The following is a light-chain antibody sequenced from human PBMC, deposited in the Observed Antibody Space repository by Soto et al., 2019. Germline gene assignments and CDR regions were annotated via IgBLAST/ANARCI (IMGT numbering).Light chain of an antibody. CDR3: QVWDSTSHHVL. CDR2: AVS. Sequence: QSALTQPASVSGSPGQSITISCSGTSSDIGSYNHVAWYQQFPGKSPKLMIYAVSDRPSGVSDRFSGSKSGITASLTISRVEAGDEADYYCQVWDSTSHHVLFGGGTKLTVL. CDR1: SSDIGSYNH. V-gene: IGLV2-14*03. J-gene: IGLJ2*01.